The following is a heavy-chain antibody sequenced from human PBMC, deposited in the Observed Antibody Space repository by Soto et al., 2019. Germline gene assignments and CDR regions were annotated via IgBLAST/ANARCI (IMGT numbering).Heavy chain of an antibody. CDR2: MYDSGST. Sequence: SETLSLTCTVSGGPISSYYWSWIRQSPGKGPEWIGNMYDSGSTNYNPSLKSRVTISADTSKNQFSLKLSSVTAADTAVYYCARERPDGSRLDPWGQGTLVTV. V-gene: IGHV4-59*12. D-gene: IGHD6-13*01. CDR3: ARERPDGSRLDP. CDR1: GGPISSYY. J-gene: IGHJ5*02.